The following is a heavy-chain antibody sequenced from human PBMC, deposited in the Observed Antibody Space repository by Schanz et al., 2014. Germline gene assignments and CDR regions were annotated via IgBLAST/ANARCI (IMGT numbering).Heavy chain of an antibody. V-gene: IGHV3-72*01. Sequence: EVQLLESGGGLVQPGGSLRLSCVASGFTFFGSFAMDWVRQAPGKGLEWVGHSRNKGHSYTSEYAASVKGRFTISRDESESSLYLQMDSLKTEDTAVYYCARRNFYDKSAAFDYWGQGSLVTVSS. D-gene: IGHD3-9*01. J-gene: IGHJ4*02. CDR3: ARRNFYDKSAAFDY. CDR2: SRNKGHSYTS. CDR1: GFTFFGSFA.